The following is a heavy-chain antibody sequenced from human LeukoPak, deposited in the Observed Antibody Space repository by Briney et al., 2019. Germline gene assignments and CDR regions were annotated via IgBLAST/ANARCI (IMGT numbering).Heavy chain of an antibody. CDR1: GFTLSGYF. Sequence: GGSPRLSCAASGFTLSGYFMSWVRQAPGEGLEWVASIKGDGSEKYYVDSVKGRFTISRDNAKNSLYLQMNSLRAEDMAVYFCARDRGWRSGGYYLYYFDFWGQGTLVTVSS. CDR3: ARDRGWRSGGYYLYYFDF. D-gene: IGHD3-22*01. CDR2: IKGDGSEK. J-gene: IGHJ4*02. V-gene: IGHV3-7*01.